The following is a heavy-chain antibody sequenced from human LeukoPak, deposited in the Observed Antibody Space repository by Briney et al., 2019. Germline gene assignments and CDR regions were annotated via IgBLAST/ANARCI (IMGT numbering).Heavy chain of an antibody. J-gene: IGHJ4*02. CDR2: IYHNGFT. CDR3: VRQNRNGYNFNYFDY. V-gene: IGHV4-59*08. Sequence: PSETLSLTCIVSGGSLTDFYWSWIPQSPGTGLQWIGNIYHNGFTTYNPSLASRATISIDKSKIRFSLELTSVTAADTAIYYCVRQNRNGYNFNYFDYWGQGALVTVSS. D-gene: IGHD5-24*01. CDR1: GGSLTDFY.